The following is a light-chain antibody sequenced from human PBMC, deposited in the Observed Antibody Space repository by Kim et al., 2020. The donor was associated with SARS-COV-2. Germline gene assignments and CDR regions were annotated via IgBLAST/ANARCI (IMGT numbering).Light chain of an antibody. CDR3: NSRDSSGNHKWV. CDR1: SLRSYY. CDR2: GKN. J-gene: IGLJ3*02. Sequence: LGQTVRITCQGDSLRSYYASWYQQKPGQAPVLVIYGKNNRPSGIPDRFSGSSSGNTASLTITGAQAEDEADYYCNSRDSSGNHKWVFGGGTQLTVL. V-gene: IGLV3-19*01.